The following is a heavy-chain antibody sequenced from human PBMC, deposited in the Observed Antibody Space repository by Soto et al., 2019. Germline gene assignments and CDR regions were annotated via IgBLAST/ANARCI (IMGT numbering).Heavy chain of an antibody. CDR2: ISSASSET. V-gene: IGHV3-21*01. CDR1: GFTFSRVS. CDR3: ARFAY. J-gene: IGHJ4*02. Sequence: GTLLLTWKASGFTFSRVSMNWVRQVPGKGLEWVASISSASSETWYADSVKGRFIISRDNAQNSLFLQMNTLRPEDSAIYYCARFAYWGPGIQVTVSS.